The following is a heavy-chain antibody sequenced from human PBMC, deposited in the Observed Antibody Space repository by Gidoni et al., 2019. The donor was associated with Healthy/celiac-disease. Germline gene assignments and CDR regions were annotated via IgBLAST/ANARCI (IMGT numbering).Heavy chain of an antibody. CDR2: ISGSGGST. Sequence: EVQLLESGGGLVQPGGSLRLSCAASGFTFSSYAMSWVRQAPGKGLEWVSAISGSGGSTYYADSVKCRFTISRDNSKNTLYLQMNSLRAEDTAVYYCARSGSYYVIDYYGMDVWGQGTTVTVSS. D-gene: IGHD3-10*01. CDR3: ARSGSYYVIDYYGMDV. V-gene: IGHV3-23*01. J-gene: IGHJ6*02. CDR1: GFTFSSYA.